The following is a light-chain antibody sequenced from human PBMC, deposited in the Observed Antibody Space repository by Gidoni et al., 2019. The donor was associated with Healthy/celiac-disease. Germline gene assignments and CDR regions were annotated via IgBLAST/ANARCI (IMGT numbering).Light chain of an antibody. CDR2: KDT. Sequence: SYEVTQPPSVSVSPGQTARITCAGDAFPNQYAYWYQHKPGKAPVLVIYKDTERPSGIPERFSGSSSGTTVTLTISGVQAEDEADYYCQSADSSGTYYVFGTGTKVTVL. CDR1: AFPNQY. CDR3: QSADSSGTYYV. V-gene: IGLV3-25*03. J-gene: IGLJ1*01.